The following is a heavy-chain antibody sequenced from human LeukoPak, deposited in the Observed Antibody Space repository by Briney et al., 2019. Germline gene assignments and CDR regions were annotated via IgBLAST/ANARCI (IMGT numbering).Heavy chain of an antibody. D-gene: IGHD3-10*01. CDR1: GFTFSHYW. CDR2: IKQDLSEI. CDR3: AKDYGSGSYYNH. J-gene: IGHJ4*02. V-gene: IGHV3-7*03. Sequence: GGSLRLSCAASGFTFSHYWINWVRQAPGKGLEWVATIKQDLSEIYYVDSVKGRFTISRDNAKNSLYLQMNSLRAEDTALYYCAKDYGSGSYYNHWGQGTLVTVSS.